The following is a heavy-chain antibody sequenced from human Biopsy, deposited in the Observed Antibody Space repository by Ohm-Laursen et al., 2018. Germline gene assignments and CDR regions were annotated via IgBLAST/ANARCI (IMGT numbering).Heavy chain of an antibody. J-gene: IGHJ4*02. D-gene: IGHD2-8*01. Sequence: SVKVSCKASSYTFTDYNIHWMRQAPGQGLEWLGYINCKTGATNYAQKFQGTVTMTRDTSISTAYLALGSLRSANTAIYYCARDPLNGHKHFDYWGQGSPVTVSS. CDR2: INCKTGAT. CDR3: ARDPLNGHKHFDY. CDR1: SYTFTDYN. V-gene: IGHV1-2*02.